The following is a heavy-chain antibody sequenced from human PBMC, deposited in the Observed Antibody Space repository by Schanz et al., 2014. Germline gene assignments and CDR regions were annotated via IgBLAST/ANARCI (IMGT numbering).Heavy chain of an antibody. CDR3: AKQHGVIQQVSDY. CDR1: GFIFSNSW. D-gene: IGHD3-22*01. CDR2: IKQDGSEK. J-gene: IGHJ4*02. Sequence: EVQLVESGGGLVQPGGSLRLSCAASGFIFSNSWMSWVRQAPGKGLEWVANIKQDGSEKYYVDSVKGRFTISRDNAKNTFYLHMNSLRNEDTAVYYCAKQHGVIQQVSDYWGQGTLVTVSS. V-gene: IGHV3-7*03.